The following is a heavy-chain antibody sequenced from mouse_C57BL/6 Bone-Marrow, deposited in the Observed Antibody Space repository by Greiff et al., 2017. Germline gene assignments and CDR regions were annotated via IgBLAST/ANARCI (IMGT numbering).Heavy chain of an antibody. V-gene: IGHV14-3*01. D-gene: IGHD1-1*01. J-gene: IGHJ2*01. CDR3: APYYYGRSSGDY. Sequence: EVQLQQPVAELVRPGASVKLSCTASGFNIKNTYMTWVKQRPEQGLEWIGRIDPANGNTKYAPKFQGKATITADTSSNTAYLQLSSLTSEDTAIYYCAPYYYGRSSGDYEDRGTTLTVSS. CDR1: GFNIKNTY. CDR2: IDPANGNT.